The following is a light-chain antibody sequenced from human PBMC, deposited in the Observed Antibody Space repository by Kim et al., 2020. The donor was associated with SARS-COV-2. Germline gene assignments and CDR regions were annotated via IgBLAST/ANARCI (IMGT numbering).Light chain of an antibody. CDR3: SSYARGVIRL. J-gene: IGLJ3*02. CDR1: SSDIGAYDY. CDR2: DVT. V-gene: IGLV2-14*03. Sequence: GQSFTLPCTGTSSDIGAYDYVSGYRQHPAQPPPLIISDVTNRPSGVSDRFSGSKSGNTASLTISGLQAEDQADYYCSSYARGVIRLFGGGTQLTVL.